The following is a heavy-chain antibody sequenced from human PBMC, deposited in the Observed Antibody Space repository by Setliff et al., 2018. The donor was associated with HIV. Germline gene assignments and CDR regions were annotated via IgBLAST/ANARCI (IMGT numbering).Heavy chain of an antibody. CDR3: ARSTVGAGASFP. Sequence: SETLSLTCAVYGGSLSGYYWSWIRQPPGKGLEWIGEISHSGITNYNPFLKSRVSISVDTSKNQFSLRLTSLTAADTAIYYCARSTVGAGASFPWGRGILVTVSS. J-gene: IGHJ5*02. CDR1: GGSLSGYY. D-gene: IGHD1-26*01. CDR2: ISHSGIT. V-gene: IGHV4-34*01.